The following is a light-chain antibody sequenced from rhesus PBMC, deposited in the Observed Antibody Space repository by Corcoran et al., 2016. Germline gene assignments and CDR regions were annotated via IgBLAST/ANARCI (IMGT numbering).Light chain of an antibody. CDR3: QQYNSAPWT. V-gene: IGKV1-21*01. CDR1: QGISSW. J-gene: IGKJ1*01. Sequence: DIQMTQSPSSLSASVGDRVTITCRASQGISSWLAWYQQKQGNAPNPLIYKEASLQRGVPSRFSGVGSGTDFPLTISSLQPEDFATYYCQQYNSAPWTFGQGTKVEIK. CDR2: KEA.